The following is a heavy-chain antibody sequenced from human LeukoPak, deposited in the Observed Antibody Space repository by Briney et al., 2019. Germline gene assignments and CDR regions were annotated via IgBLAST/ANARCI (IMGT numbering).Heavy chain of an antibody. V-gene: IGHV3-64*01. D-gene: IGHD6-6*01. J-gene: IGHJ3*02. Sequence: GGSLRLSCAASGFTFSSYAMHWVRQAPGKGMEYVSAISSNGGSTYYANSVEGRFTISRNNSKNTLYLQMGSQRAEDMAVYYCARSIAGAFDIWGQGTMVTVSS. CDR1: GFTFSSYA. CDR2: ISSNGGST. CDR3: ARSIAGAFDI.